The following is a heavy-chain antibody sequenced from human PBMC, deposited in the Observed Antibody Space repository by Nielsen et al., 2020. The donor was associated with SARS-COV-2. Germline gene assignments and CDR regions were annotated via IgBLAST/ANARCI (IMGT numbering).Heavy chain of an antibody. V-gene: IGHV3-30*18. J-gene: IGHJ4*02. D-gene: IGHD2-15*01. CDR2: ISYDGSNK. Sequence: GGSLRLSCAASGFTFSTYGMHWVRQAPGKGLEWVAAISYDGSNKYYVDSVKGRFTISRDNSKNTLYLQMSSLREEDTAVCYCAKDWTAIVVVPSGGVDYWGQGTLVTVSS. CDR3: AKDWTAIVVVPSGGVDY. CDR1: GFTFSTYG.